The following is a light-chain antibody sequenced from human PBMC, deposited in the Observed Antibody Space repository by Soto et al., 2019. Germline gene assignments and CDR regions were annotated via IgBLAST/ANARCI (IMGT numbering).Light chain of an antibody. V-gene: IGKV3-15*01. Sequence: EIVMTQSPATLSVSPWERATLSCRASQSVSSNLAWYQQKPGQAPRLLIYGASTRATGIPVRFSGSGSGTEFTLTITSLQSEDFAVYYCQQYKDWPPITFGQGTRLEIK. J-gene: IGKJ5*01. CDR3: QQYKDWPPIT. CDR1: QSVSSN. CDR2: GAS.